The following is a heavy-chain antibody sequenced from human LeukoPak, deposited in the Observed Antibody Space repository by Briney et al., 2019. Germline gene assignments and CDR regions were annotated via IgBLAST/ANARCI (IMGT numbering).Heavy chain of an antibody. J-gene: IGHJ4*02. Sequence: QPGGSLRLSCAASGFTFSSYWMSWVRQAPGKGLEWVANIKQDGIGRYYVDSVKGRFTISRDNAKNSLYLQMNSLRAEDTAVYYCARDTWIQRGDYWGQGTLVTVSS. D-gene: IGHD5-18*01. CDR2: IKQDGIGR. V-gene: IGHV3-7*01. CDR1: GFTFSSYW. CDR3: ARDTWIQRGDY.